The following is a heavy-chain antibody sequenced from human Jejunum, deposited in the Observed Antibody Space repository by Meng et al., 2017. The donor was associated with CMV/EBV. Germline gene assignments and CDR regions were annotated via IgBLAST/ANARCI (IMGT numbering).Heavy chain of an antibody. Sequence: SEYTFTDYYVQWRRQAPGQGLEWMGWISPKTGDTNYAQKVQGKVIMTRDMSINTVHMELTRLRSDDTAVYYCAKDGGSYLDYYFDYWGQGTLVTVSS. D-gene: IGHD1-26*01. J-gene: IGHJ4*02. V-gene: IGHV1-2*02. CDR2: ISPKTGDT. CDR3: AKDGGSYLDYYFDY. CDR1: EYTFTDYY.